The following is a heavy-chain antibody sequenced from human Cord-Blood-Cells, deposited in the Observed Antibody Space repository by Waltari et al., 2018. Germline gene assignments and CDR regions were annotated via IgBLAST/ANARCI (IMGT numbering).Heavy chain of an antibody. J-gene: IGHJ5*02. D-gene: IGHD3-3*01. CDR3: ARTSTPSTYYDFWSGYFANWFDP. CDR1: GYSISSGYY. Sequence: QVQLQESGPGLVKPSETLSLTCAVSGYSISSGYYWGWIRQPPGKGLEWIGSIYHSGSTYYHPSLKSRVTISVDTSKNQFSLKLGSVTAADTAVYYCARTSTPSTYYDFWSGYFANWFDPWGQGTLVTVSS. CDR2: IYHSGST. V-gene: IGHV4-38-2*01.